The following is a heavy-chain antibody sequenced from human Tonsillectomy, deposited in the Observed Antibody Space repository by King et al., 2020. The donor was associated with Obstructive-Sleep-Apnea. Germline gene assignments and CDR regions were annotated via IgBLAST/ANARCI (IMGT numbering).Heavy chain of an antibody. CDR3: AQDGWSDAFEL. Sequence: VQLVESGGGLVQPGESLRLSCAASGFTFGSSPMSWVRQVPGKGLEWVALISVTGGDTFYADSLKGRFTISRDNSKNTLYLQMNSLRAEDTAIYYCAQDGWSDAFELWVQGTVVRVSS. D-gene: IGHD6-19*01. J-gene: IGHJ3*01. CDR1: GFTFGSSP. CDR2: ISVTGGDT. V-gene: IGHV3-23*04.